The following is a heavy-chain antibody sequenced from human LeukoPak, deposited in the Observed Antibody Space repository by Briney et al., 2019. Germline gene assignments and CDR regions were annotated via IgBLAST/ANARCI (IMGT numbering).Heavy chain of an antibody. CDR3: ARDPYRNDFWSGYYYYYGMDV. V-gene: IGHV1-2*02. D-gene: IGHD3-3*01. CDR2: INPNSGGT. CDR1: GYTFTGYY. Sequence: ASVKVSCKASGYTFTGYYMHWVRQAPGQGLERMGWINPNSGGTNYAQKFQGRVTMTRDTSISTAYMELSGLRSDDTAVYYCARDPYRNDFWSGYYYYYGMDVWGQGTTVAVSS. J-gene: IGHJ6*02.